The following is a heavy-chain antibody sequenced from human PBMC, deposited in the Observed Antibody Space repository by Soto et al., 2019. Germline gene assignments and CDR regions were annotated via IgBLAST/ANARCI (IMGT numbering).Heavy chain of an antibody. CDR2: ILPMFGAV. D-gene: IGHD2-21*02. CDR1: GGTSSNFV. J-gene: IGHJ6*02. CDR3: ARPKRSGYDRGDSYYHTMDV. Sequence: QMQLVQSGAEVKKSGSSVKVSRKASGGTSSNFVITWVRQVPGQGLEWLGGILPMFGAVKYAQKFQDRLKITAERSTNTAAMELGSLRPDDTAVYYCARPKRSGYDRGDSYYHTMDVWGHGTTVTVS. V-gene: IGHV1-69*06.